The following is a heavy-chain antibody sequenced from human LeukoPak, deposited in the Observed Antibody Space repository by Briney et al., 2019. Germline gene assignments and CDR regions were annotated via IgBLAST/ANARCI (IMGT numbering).Heavy chain of an antibody. V-gene: IGHV4-59*01. J-gene: IGHJ5*02. D-gene: IGHD1-1*01. CDR1: GGSISNYY. CDR2: IYYTGNT. Sequence: KPSETLSLTCTVSGGSISNYYWNWIRQPPGKGLEWIGYIYYTGNTNYNPSLKSRVTISVDTSKNQLSLKLSSVTAADTAVYYCARDRLQLQSWGQGTLVTVSS. CDR3: ARDRLQLQS.